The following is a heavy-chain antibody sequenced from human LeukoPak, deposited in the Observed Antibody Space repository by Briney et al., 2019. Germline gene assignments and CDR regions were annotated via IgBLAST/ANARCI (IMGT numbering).Heavy chain of an antibody. D-gene: IGHD3-3*01. CDR1: GGSISSYY. Sequence: SETLSLTCTVSGGSISSYYWSWIRQPPGKGLEWIGYIYYSGSTNYNPSLKSRVTISVDTSKNQSSLKLSSVTAADTAVYYCARARRDYTIFGVVSWFDPWGQGTLVTVSS. CDR3: ARARRDYTIFGVVSWFDP. CDR2: IYYSGST. V-gene: IGHV4-59*01. J-gene: IGHJ5*02.